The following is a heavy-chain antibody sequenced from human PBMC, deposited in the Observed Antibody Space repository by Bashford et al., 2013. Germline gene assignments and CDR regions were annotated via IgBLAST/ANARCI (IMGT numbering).Heavy chain of an antibody. D-gene: IGHD3-3*01. V-gene: IGHV4-34*01. CDR1: GGSFSGYY. Sequence: SSETLSLTCAVYGGSFSGYYWSWIRQPPGKGLEWIGEINHSGSTNYNPSLKSRVTISVDTSKNQFSLKLSSVTAADTAVYYCARDSNFWSGYYYYFDYWGQGTLVTVSS. CDR2: INHSGST. J-gene: IGHJ4*02. CDR3: ARDSNFWSGYYYYFDY.